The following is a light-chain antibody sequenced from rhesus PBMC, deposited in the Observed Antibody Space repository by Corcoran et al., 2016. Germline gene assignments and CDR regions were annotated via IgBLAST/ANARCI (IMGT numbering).Light chain of an antibody. CDR2: KAS. CDR3: LQYSSSPFT. Sequence: DIQMTQSPSSLSASVGDTVTITCRASQSISSWLDWYQQKPGKPPKLLISKASSLQSGVPSRFSGSGSGTDFTLTISSLQPEDFATYYCLQYSSSPFTFGPGTKLDIK. V-gene: IGKV1-22*01. J-gene: IGKJ3*01. CDR1: QSISSW.